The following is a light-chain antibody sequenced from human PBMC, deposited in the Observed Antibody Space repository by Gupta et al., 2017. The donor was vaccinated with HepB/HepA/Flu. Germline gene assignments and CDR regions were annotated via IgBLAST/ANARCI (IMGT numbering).Light chain of an antibody. CDR3: SAYTISSTLV. CDR2: EVS. J-gene: IGLJ3*02. CDR1: SSDIGSYNR. V-gene: IGLV2-18*02. Sequence: YSLPPPPSLSAAPPQSVTISCTATSSDIGSYNRVSWYQQPPGTAPKLLIYEVSKRPSGVPDRFSGSKSGNTASLTISGLQAEDEADYYCSAYTISSTLVFGGGTKLTVL.